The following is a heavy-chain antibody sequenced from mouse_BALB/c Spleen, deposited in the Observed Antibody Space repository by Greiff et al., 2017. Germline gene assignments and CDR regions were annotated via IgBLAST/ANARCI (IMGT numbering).Heavy chain of an antibody. CDR3: AREYYGSSY. Sequence: QVQLKESGPELVKPGASVKISCKASGYAFSSSWMNWVKQRPGQGLEWIGRIYPGDGDTNYNGKFKGKATLTADKSSSTAYMQLSSLTSVDSAVYFCAREYYGSSYWGQGTLVTVSA. D-gene: IGHD1-1*01. CDR2: IYPGDGDT. J-gene: IGHJ3*01. CDR1: GYAFSSSW. V-gene: IGHV1-82*01.